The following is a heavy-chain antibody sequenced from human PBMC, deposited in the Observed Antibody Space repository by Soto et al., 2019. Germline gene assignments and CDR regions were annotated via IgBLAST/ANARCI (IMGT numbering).Heavy chain of an antibody. J-gene: IGHJ2*01. Sequence: NPGGSLRLSCAASGFDFNKFGMNCVRQAPGKGLEWISCISRGSTYIYFADSLKVRFTISRDDAKNSLYLQINNLRVDDTAVYYCASVAGICGTTQNWYFDLWGRGPPVTVS. D-gene: IGHD2-8*01. CDR3: ASVAGICGTTQNWYFDL. CDR2: ISRGSTYI. CDR1: GFDFNKFG. V-gene: IGHV3-21*05.